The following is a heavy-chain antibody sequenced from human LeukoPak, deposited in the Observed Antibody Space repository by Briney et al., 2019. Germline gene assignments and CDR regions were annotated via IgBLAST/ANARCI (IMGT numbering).Heavy chain of an antibody. Sequence: GGSLRLSCAASGFTFSSYSMNWVRQAPGKGLEWVSSISSSSSYIYYADSVKGRFTISRDNAKNSLYLQMNSPRAEDTAVYYCAREVAYCGGDCPTDAFDIWGQGTMVTVSS. CDR2: ISSSSSYI. V-gene: IGHV3-21*01. J-gene: IGHJ3*02. CDR3: AREVAYCGGDCPTDAFDI. CDR1: GFTFSSYS. D-gene: IGHD2-21*02.